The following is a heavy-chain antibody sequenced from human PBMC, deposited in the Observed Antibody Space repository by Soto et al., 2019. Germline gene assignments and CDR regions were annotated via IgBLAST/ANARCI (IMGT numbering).Heavy chain of an antibody. Sequence: PGGSLRLSCAASGFTFSSYSMNWVRQAPGKGLEWVSYISSSSSTIYYADSVKGRFTISRDNAKNSLYLQMNSLRAEDTAVYYCARGFSGAYGDSSDYWGQGTLVTVSS. CDR1: GFTFSSYS. CDR3: ARGFSGAYGDSSDY. D-gene: IGHD4-17*01. V-gene: IGHV3-48*01. CDR2: ISSSSSTI. J-gene: IGHJ4*02.